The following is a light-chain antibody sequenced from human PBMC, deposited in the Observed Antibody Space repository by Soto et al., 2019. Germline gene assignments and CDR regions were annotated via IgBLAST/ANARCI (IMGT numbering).Light chain of an antibody. CDR3: QQYNSYPWT. V-gene: IGKV1-5*01. CDR1: QSISSW. CDR2: DAS. Sequence: IQITQSPSTPSAPVGDRVTNTCPASQSISSWLAWYQQKPGKAPKLLIYDASSLESGVPSRFSGSGSGTEFTLTISSLQPDDFATYYCQQYNSYPWTFGQGTKVDIK. J-gene: IGKJ1*01.